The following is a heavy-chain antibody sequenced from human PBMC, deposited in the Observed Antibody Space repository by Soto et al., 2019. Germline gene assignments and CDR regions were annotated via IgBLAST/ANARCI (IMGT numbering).Heavy chain of an antibody. CDR3: ARGRIGQGIVVVITSFDY. CDR1: GYTFTSYG. J-gene: IGHJ4*02. CDR2: ISAYNGNT. D-gene: IGHD3-22*01. V-gene: IGHV1-18*01. Sequence: QVQLVQSGAEVKKPGASVKVSCKASGYTFTSYGISWVRQAPGQGLEWMGWISAYNGNTNYAQKLQGRVTMTTDTSTSTASMELRSLRSDDTAVYYCARGRIGQGIVVVITSFDYWGQGTLVTVSS.